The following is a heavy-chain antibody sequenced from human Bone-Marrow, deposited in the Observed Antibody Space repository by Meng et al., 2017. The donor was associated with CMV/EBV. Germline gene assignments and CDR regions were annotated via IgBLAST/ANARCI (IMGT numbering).Heavy chain of an antibody. CDR1: GFTFSNYG. CDR2: IRYDGTKK. D-gene: IGHD6-13*01. Sequence: GGSLRLSCLASGFTFSNYGMHWVRQAPGKGLEWVAFIRYDGTKKYYSDSVKGRLTISRDNSKNTVYLQMSGLRADDRAVYFCAKDIGHSTSFYHDGPDYWGQGTRVTVSS. CDR3: AKDIGHSTSFYHDGPDY. J-gene: IGHJ4*02. V-gene: IGHV3-30*02.